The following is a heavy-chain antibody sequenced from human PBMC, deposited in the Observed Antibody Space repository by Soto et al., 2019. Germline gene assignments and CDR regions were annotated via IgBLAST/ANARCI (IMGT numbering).Heavy chain of an antibody. Sequence: EVQLLESGGGLVQPGGSLRLSCAASGFTFSSYAMSWVRQAPGKGLGWVPPISGTGGTTYYADSVKGRFTISRDNSRNTLHLQMNSLRAEDTAIYYCAKFFVETGGSSGWPWSFHFWGQGTLVTVSS. CDR1: GFTFSSYA. CDR3: AKFFVETGGSSGWPWSFHF. D-gene: IGHD6-25*01. V-gene: IGHV3-23*01. J-gene: IGHJ4*02. CDR2: ISGTGGTT.